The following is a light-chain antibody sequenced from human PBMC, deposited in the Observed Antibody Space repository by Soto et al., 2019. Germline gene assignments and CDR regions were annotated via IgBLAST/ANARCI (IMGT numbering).Light chain of an antibody. Sequence: QPVLTQPPSASGTPGQRVTISCSGSNSNIGSNTVNWYQQLPGTAPNLLIYSNNQRPSGVPDRFSGSKSGTSASLAISGLQSEDETDYYCAAWDDSLNGLVFGGGTKVTVL. J-gene: IGLJ2*01. V-gene: IGLV1-44*01. CDR2: SNN. CDR3: AAWDDSLNGLV. CDR1: NSNIGSNT.